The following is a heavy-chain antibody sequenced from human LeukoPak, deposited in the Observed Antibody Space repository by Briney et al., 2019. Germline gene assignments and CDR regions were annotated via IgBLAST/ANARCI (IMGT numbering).Heavy chain of an antibody. Sequence: ASVKVSCKASRYTFTGYYMHWVRQAPGQGLEWMGWINPNSGGTNYAQKFQGRVTMTRDTSISTAYMELSSLRSDDTAIYYCARGPRITLIRGGQWYYYMDVWGKGTTVTISS. CDR2: INPNSGGT. V-gene: IGHV1-2*02. D-gene: IGHD3-10*01. J-gene: IGHJ6*03. CDR3: ARGPRITLIRGGQWYYYMDV. CDR1: RYTFTGYY.